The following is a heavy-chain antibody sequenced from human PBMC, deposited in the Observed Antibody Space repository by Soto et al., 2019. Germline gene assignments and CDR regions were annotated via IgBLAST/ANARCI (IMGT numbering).Heavy chain of an antibody. CDR3: ARPTNEYSGSFNWYFDL. V-gene: IGHV1-69*13. Sequence: GASVKVSCKASGGTFSSYAISCVRQAPGQGLEWMGGIIPIFGTANYAQKFQGRVTITADESTSTAYMELSSLRSEDTAVYYCARPTNEYSGSFNWYFDLWGRGTLVTVSS. CDR2: IIPIFGTA. J-gene: IGHJ2*01. D-gene: IGHD1-26*01. CDR1: GGTFSSYA.